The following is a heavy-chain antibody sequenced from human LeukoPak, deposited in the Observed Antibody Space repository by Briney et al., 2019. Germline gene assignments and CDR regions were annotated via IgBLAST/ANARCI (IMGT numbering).Heavy chain of an antibody. Sequence: SETLSLTCTVSGGSISSYSWSWIRQPAGKGLEWIGRIYTSGNTNYNPSLKNRVTVSVDTSRNQFSLNLSSVTAADTAVYYCARTILTTGGDYFDYWGQGTLVTVSS. D-gene: IGHD4-17*01. CDR1: GGSISSYS. CDR3: ARTILTTGGDYFDY. CDR2: IYTSGNT. V-gene: IGHV4-4*07. J-gene: IGHJ4*02.